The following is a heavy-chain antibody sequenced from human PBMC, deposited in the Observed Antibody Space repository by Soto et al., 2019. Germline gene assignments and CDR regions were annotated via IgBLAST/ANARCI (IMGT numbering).Heavy chain of an antibody. CDR1: GFTFSSYA. CDR3: AKGSNPLFGVVIWFVGNYYFDY. D-gene: IGHD3-3*01. V-gene: IGHV3-23*01. J-gene: IGHJ4*02. Sequence: EVQLLESGGGLVQPGGSLRLSCAASGFTFSSYAMSWVRQAPGKGLEWVSAISGSGGSTYYADSVKGRFTISRDNSKNTLYLQMNSLRAEDTAVYYCAKGSNPLFGVVIWFVGNYYFDYWGQGTLVTVSS. CDR2: ISGSGGST.